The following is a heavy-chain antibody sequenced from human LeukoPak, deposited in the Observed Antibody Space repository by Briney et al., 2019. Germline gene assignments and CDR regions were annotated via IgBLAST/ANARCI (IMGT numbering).Heavy chain of an antibody. D-gene: IGHD3-16*02. Sequence: PSETLSLTCAVYGGSFSGYYWTWIRQAPGKGLEWIGEINHSGSSGITNYNQSLKSRVTISVDTSKNQFSLRLSSVTAADTAVYYCARGSPRYDYVWGSYRYQDAFDIWGQGTMVTVSS. V-gene: IGHV4-34*01. CDR1: GGSFSGYY. J-gene: IGHJ3*02. CDR2: INHSGSSGIT. CDR3: ARGSPRYDYVWGSYRYQDAFDI.